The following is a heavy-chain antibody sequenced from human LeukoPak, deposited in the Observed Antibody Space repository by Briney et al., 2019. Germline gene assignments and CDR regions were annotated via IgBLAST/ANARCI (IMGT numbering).Heavy chain of an antibody. CDR1: GGSFSGYY. D-gene: IGHD3-22*01. CDR3: ARQGAPNYYDSSGRFDY. J-gene: IGHJ4*02. CDR2: IYYSGST. V-gene: IGHV4-34*01. Sequence: PSETLSLTCAVYGGSFSGYYWSWIRQPPGKGLEWIGSIYYSGSTYYNPSLKSRVTISVDTSKNQFSLKLSSVTAADTAVYYCARQGAPNYYDSSGRFDYWGQGTLVTVSS.